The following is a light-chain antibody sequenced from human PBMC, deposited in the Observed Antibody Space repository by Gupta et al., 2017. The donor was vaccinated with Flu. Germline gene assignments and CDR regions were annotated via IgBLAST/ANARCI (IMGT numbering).Light chain of an antibody. CDR3: KVWVSGSDHWV. V-gene: IGLV3-21*02. J-gene: IGLJ3*02. Sequence: GQTARINCEGNENERRTGHWYQQKQGQGHVRGGLDDNNRPSGITERFACSNSGKKNKPTISRVEAGDEADDDCKVWVSGSDHWVFGGGTKLTV. CDR1: ENERRT. CDR2: DDN.